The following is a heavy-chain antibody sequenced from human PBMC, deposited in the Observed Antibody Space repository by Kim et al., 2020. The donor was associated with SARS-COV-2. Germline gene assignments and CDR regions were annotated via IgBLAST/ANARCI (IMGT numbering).Heavy chain of an antibody. J-gene: IGHJ3*02. CDR2: IYYSGST. Sequence: SETLSLTCTVSGGSVSSGSYYWSWIRQPPGKGLEWIGYIYYSGSTNYNPSLKSRVTISVDTSKNQFSLKLSSVTAADTAVYYCARGNCGGDCYSLGNDAFDIWGQGTMVTVSS. CDR1: GGSVSSGSYY. V-gene: IGHV4-61*01. D-gene: IGHD2-21*02. CDR3: ARGNCGGDCYSLGNDAFDI.